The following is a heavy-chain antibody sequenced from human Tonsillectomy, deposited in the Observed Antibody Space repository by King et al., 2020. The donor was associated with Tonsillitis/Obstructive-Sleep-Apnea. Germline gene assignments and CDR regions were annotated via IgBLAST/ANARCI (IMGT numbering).Heavy chain of an antibody. J-gene: IGHJ4*02. CDR2: ISSNGIIT. Sequence: VQLVESGGGLVQPGGSLRLSCSASGFTFSSYAMHWVRQAPGKGLEYVSAISSNGIITYYADSVKGRFTISRDNSKNTLYLQMSSLRAEDTAVYYCVKDMDSSGWYKGFDSWGQGTLVTVSS. V-gene: IGHV3-64D*06. D-gene: IGHD6-19*01. CDR1: GFTFSSYA. CDR3: VKDMDSSGWYKGFDS.